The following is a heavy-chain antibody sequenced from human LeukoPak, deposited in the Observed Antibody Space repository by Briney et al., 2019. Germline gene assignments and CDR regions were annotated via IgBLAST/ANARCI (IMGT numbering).Heavy chain of an antibody. J-gene: IGHJ5*02. V-gene: IGHV3-74*01. CDR1: GFTFSTFW. D-gene: IGHD3-10*01. Sequence: GGSLRLSCATSGFTFSTFWMHWVRHAPGKGLVWVSRINHDGSSTNYADSVKGRFTISRDNAKNTLHLQMNSLRAEDTAMYYCARDVRWSYYGSGRPRNWFDPWGQGTLSPSPQ. CDR3: ARDVRWSYYGSGRPRNWFDP. CDR2: INHDGSST.